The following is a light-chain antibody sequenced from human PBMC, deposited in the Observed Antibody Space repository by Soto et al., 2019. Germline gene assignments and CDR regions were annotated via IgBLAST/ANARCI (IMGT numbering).Light chain of an antibody. Sequence: DIQMTQCPSTLSASLGDRLTITCRASQSITGWLAWYQKKPGKATKLLIFAASTLQSGVPSRFSGSGSGTEFTLTIRSLKPEDFATYYCQKLNSYTIIFGHGTRLETK. CDR2: AAS. V-gene: IGKV1-5*01. CDR1: QSITGW. J-gene: IGKJ5*01. CDR3: QKLNSYTII.